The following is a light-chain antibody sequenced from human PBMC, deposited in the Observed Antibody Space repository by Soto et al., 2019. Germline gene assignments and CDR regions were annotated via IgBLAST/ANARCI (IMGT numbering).Light chain of an antibody. V-gene: IGKV3-20*01. CDR3: QKYDNLPCT. Sequence: EVVLTQSPGTLSLSPGETATLSCRASQSLSTDDFAWYQQTPGQAPRLLIYSTSRRTSGVPDRFSASGSGTDFTLTISRLEPEDFAMYYCQKYDNLPCTFGQGTKLEIK. J-gene: IGKJ2*02. CDR1: QSLSTDD. CDR2: STS.